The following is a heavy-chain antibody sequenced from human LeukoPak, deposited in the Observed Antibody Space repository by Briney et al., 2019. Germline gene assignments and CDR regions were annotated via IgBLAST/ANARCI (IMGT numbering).Heavy chain of an antibody. Sequence: ASVKVSCKASGYTFTGYYMHWVRQAPGQGLEWMGWINPSGGSTSYAQKFQGRVTMTRDTSTSTVYMELSSLRSEDTAVYYCARDIGYYNFGYWGQGTLVTVSS. CDR3: ARDIGYYNFGY. J-gene: IGHJ4*02. D-gene: IGHD3-22*01. CDR1: GYTFTGYY. CDR2: INPSGGST. V-gene: IGHV1-46*01.